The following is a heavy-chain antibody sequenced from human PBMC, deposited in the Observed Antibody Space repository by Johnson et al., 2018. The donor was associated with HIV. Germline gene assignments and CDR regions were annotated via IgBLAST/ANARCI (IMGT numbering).Heavy chain of an antibody. CDR2: ISSNGGST. Sequence: VQLVESGGGLVQPGGSLRLSCAASGFIFSSYAMHWVRQAPGKGLQYVSAISSNGGSTYYANSVKGRFTISRDNSRNTLYLQMDRLRVEDMAVYYCARDVASVYGSGDHAFDIWGQGTMVTVSS. V-gene: IGHV3-64*01. D-gene: IGHD3-10*01. CDR3: ARDVASVYGSGDHAFDI. CDR1: GFIFSSYA. J-gene: IGHJ3*02.